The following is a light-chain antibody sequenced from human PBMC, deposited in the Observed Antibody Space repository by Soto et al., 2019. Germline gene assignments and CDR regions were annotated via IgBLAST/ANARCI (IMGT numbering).Light chain of an antibody. CDR2: RAS. J-gene: IGKJ1*01. Sequence: DIQKSQSPSTLPGSVGDRVTITCRSSQTISSWLAWYQQKPGKAPKLMIYRASNLKSGVPSRFSGSESGTEFTLTNTSLQPEDVATYYCQKFNIAPSWTFGPGTQVDNK. CDR1: QTISSW. V-gene: IGKV1-5*03. CDR3: QKFNIAPSWT.